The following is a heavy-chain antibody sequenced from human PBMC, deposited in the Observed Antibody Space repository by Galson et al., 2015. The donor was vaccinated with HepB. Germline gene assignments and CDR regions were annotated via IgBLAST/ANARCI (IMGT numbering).Heavy chain of an antibody. CDR3: ARERNGRYSSGWYGGGLDY. CDR1: GFTFSSYS. Sequence: SLKLSCAASGFTFSSYSMNWVRQAPGKGLEWVSSISSSSSYIYYADSVKGRFTISRDNAKNSLYLQMYSLRAEDTAVYYCARERNGRYSSGWYGGGLDYWGQGTLVTVSS. D-gene: IGHD6-19*01. V-gene: IGHV3-21*01. J-gene: IGHJ4*02. CDR2: ISSSSSYI.